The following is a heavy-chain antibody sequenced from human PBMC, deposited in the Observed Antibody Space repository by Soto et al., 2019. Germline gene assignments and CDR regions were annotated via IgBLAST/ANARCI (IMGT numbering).Heavy chain of an antibody. CDR1: GFTFSSYG. CDR2: ISYDGSNK. J-gene: IGHJ4*02. CDR3: AKELEPRGIYYFDY. Sequence: PGGSLRLSCAASGFTFSSYGMHWVRQAPGKGLEWVAVISYDGSNKYYADSVKGRFTISRDNSKNTLYLQMNSLRAEDTAVYYCAKELEPRGIYYFDYWGQGTLVTVSS. D-gene: IGHD1-1*01. V-gene: IGHV3-30*18.